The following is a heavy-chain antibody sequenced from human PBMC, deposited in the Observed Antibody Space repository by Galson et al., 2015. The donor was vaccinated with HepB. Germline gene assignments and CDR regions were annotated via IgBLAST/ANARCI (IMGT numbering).Heavy chain of an antibody. CDR2: IAGSGGRT. CDR1: GFTFSRFF. J-gene: IGHJ4*02. D-gene: IGHD5/OR15-5a*01. Sequence: SLRLSCAASGFTFSRFFMSWVRHTPGKGLEWVSSIAGSGGRTYYADSVRGRFTISRDNSRNMLHLQMSSLSAEDTAAYYCAKGSVSTTDLDFWGQGTLVTVSS. CDR3: AKGSVSTTDLDF. V-gene: IGHV3-23*01.